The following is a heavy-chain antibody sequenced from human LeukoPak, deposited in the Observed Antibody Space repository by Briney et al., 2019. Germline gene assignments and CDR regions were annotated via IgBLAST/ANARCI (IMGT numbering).Heavy chain of an antibody. D-gene: IGHD3-10*01. CDR2: IYSGGST. CDR1: GFTVSSNY. CDR3: ATSSKPGTGVYYYYYYGMDV. Sequence: PGGSLRLSCAASGFTVSSNYMSWVRQAPGKGLEWVSVIYSGGSTYYADSVKGRFTISRHNSKNTLYLQMNSLRAEDTAVYYCATSSKPGTGVYYYYYYGMDVWGQGTTVTVSS. J-gene: IGHJ6*02. V-gene: IGHV3-53*04.